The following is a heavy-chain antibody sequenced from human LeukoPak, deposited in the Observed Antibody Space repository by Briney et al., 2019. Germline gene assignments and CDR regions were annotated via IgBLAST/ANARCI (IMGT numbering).Heavy chain of an antibody. CDR2: ISSSSSGI. J-gene: IGHJ1*01. Sequence: GGSLRLSCAASGFTFNSYSMNWVRQAPGKGLERLSYISSSSSGIYYADSVRGRFTISRDNAKKSLYLQMNSLRDEDTAVYYCARGLGYFDSSAYLPEYFHHWGQGTLVTVSS. D-gene: IGHD3-22*01. CDR1: GFTFNSYS. V-gene: IGHV3-48*02. CDR3: ARGLGYFDSSAYLPEYFHH.